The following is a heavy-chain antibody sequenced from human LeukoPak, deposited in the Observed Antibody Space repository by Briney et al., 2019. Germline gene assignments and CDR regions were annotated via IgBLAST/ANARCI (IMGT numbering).Heavy chain of an antibody. J-gene: IGHJ3*02. V-gene: IGHV1-24*01. D-gene: IGHD5/OR15-5a*01. CDR1: GYTLTELS. CDR2: FDPEDGET. Sequence: ASVKVSCKVSGYTLTELSMHWVRQVPGKGLEWMGGFDPEDGETIYAQKFQGRVTMTEDTSTDTAYMELSSLRSEDTAVYYCATPGYSVYELHDAFDIWGQGTMVTVSS. CDR3: ATPGYSVYELHDAFDI.